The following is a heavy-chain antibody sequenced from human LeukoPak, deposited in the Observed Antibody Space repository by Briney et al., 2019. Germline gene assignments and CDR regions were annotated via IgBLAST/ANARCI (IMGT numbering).Heavy chain of an antibody. CDR3: TAGTGRSDFDY. J-gene: IGHJ4*02. Sequence: GGSLRVSCAASGVTFNNAWMSWVRQAPGKGLEWVGRIKRKGDDGTIDYAAPVKGIFTISRDDSKNTLYLQMNSLKSEDTAVYYCTAGTGRSDFDYWGQGTLVTVSS. CDR1: GVTFNNAW. CDR2: IKRKGDDGTI. D-gene: IGHD3/OR15-3a*01. V-gene: IGHV3-15*01.